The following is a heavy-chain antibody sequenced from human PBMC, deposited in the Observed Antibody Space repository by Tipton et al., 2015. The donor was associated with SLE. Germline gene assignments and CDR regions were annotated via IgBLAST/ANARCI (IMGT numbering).Heavy chain of an antibody. V-gene: IGHV4-39*07. CDR1: GGSLSESFLY. Sequence: TLSLTCTVSGGSLSESFLYRSWIRQSPGKGLEWIGSIHYSGSTFYNPSLKSRVTISVDTSKHQFSLEVTSVTAADTAVYYCARGADGWPYFYDFWGQGTLVTVSS. CDR2: IHYSGST. D-gene: IGHD1-26*01. CDR3: ARGADGWPYFYDF. J-gene: IGHJ4*02.